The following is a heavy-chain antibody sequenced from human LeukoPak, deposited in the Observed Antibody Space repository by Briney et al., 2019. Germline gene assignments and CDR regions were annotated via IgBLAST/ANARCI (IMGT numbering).Heavy chain of an antibody. D-gene: IGHD2-15*01. J-gene: IGHJ4*02. Sequence: ASVKVSCXASGYTFTDYYMHWVRQAHGQGLEWMGWINPNSGGTNYAQKFQGRVTMTRDTSISTAYMELSRLRSDDTAVYYCARSLFCSGGSCLADYWGQGTLVTVSS. CDR2: INPNSGGT. V-gene: IGHV1-2*02. CDR1: GYTFTDYY. CDR3: ARSLFCSGGSCLADY.